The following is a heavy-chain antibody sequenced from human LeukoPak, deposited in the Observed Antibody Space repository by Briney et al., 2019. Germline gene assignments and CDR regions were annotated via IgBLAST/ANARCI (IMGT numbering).Heavy chain of an antibody. V-gene: IGHV4-59*08. J-gene: IGHJ4*02. CDR3: ARVGHLAAAGTYDY. Sequence: PSETLSLTCTVSGGSISSYYWSWIRQPPGKGLEWLGNIFYSGSPNYNPSLKSRVTISFDTSRNQFSLKLSSVTAADTAVYYCARVGHLAAAGTYDYWGQGTLVTVSS. D-gene: IGHD6-13*01. CDR1: GGSISSYY. CDR2: IFYSGSP.